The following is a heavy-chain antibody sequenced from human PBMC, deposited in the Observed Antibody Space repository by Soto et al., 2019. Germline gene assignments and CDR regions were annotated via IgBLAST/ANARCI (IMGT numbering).Heavy chain of an antibody. V-gene: IGHV3-30*18. CDR2: ISYDGSNK. CDR1: GFTFSSYG. Sequence: QVQLVESGGGVVQPGRSLSLSCAASGFTFSSYGMHWVRQAPGKGLEWVAVISYDGSNKYYADSVKGRFTISRDNSKNTLYLQMNSLRAEDTAVYYCAKSPSYPVHFDYWGQGTLVTVSS. D-gene: IGHD1-26*01. CDR3: AKSPSYPVHFDY. J-gene: IGHJ4*02.